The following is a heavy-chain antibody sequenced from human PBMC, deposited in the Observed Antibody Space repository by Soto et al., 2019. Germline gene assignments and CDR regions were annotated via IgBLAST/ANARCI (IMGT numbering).Heavy chain of an antibody. V-gene: IGHV3-21*01. J-gene: IGHJ6*02. Sequence: EVQLLESGGGLVHPGGSLRLSCISSGFTFRTYTMNWVRQAPGKGLEWVSGIRGFSPYTFYAESVKGRFTISRDNAKNSLYLQMNSLRAEDTAVYYCARDRGYDAHDYYYNAMDVWGQGTTVTVSS. D-gene: IGHD2-15*01. CDR1: GFTFRTYT. CDR2: IRGFSPYT. CDR3: ARDRGYDAHDYYYNAMDV.